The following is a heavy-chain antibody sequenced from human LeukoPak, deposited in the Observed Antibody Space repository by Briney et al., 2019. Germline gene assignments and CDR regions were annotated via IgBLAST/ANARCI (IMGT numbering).Heavy chain of an antibody. D-gene: IGHD3/OR15-3a*01. Sequence: GGSLRLSCTASGFTSSNYWMSWVRQTPVKGLEWVANIKQDGSEKYYVDSVKGRFIISRDNAKNSLNLQMNSLRAEDTALYYCARGDDLLQRNDALDIWGQGTMVSVSA. CDR3: ARGDDLLQRNDALDI. V-gene: IGHV3-7*02. J-gene: IGHJ3*02. CDR1: GFTSSNYW. CDR2: IKQDGSEK.